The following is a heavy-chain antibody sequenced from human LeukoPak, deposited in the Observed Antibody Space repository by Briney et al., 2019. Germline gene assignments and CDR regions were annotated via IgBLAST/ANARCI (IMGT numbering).Heavy chain of an antibody. CDR1: GFTFSDYS. CDR2: ISSSSTYI. V-gene: IGHV3-21*01. J-gene: IGHJ4*02. CDR3: AELQAVPAAPRQYYFDY. D-gene: IGHD2-2*01. Sequence: GGSLRLSCAASGFTFSDYSMNWVRQAPGKGLEWVSSISSSSTYIYYADSVKGRFTISRDNAKNSLYLQMNSLRAEDTAVYYCAELQAVPAAPRQYYFDYWGQGTLVTVSS.